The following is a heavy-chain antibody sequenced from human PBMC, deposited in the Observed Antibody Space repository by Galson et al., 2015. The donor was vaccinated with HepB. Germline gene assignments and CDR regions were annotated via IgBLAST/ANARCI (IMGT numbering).Heavy chain of an antibody. Sequence: SLRLSCAASGFTFSSYSMNWVRQAPGKGLEWVSSISSSSSYIYYADSVKGRFTISRDNAKNSLYLRMNSLRAEDTAVYYCARRPGRSGYLIIKEWRDYYYYMDVWGKGTTVTVSS. CDR2: ISSSSSYI. V-gene: IGHV3-21*01. CDR1: GFTFSSYS. CDR3: ARRPGRSGYLIIKEWRDYYYYMDV. D-gene: IGHD3-3*01. J-gene: IGHJ6*03.